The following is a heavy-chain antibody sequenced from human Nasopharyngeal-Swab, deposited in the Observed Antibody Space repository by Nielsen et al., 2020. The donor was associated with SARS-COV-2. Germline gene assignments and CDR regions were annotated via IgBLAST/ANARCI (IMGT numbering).Heavy chain of an antibody. D-gene: IGHD2-2*01. V-gene: IGHV1-18*01. J-gene: IGHJ5*02. Sequence: ASAKVSCKASGYTFTSYGISWVRQAPGQGLEWMGWISAYNGNTNYAQKLQGRVTMTTDTSTSTAYMELRSLRSDDTAVYYCARDPHIVVVPGNWFDPWGQGTLVTVSS. CDR3: ARDPHIVVVPGNWFDP. CDR1: GYTFTSYG. CDR2: ISAYNGNT.